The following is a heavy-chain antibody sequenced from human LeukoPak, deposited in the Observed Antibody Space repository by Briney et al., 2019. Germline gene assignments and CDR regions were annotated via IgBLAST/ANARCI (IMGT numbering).Heavy chain of an antibody. CDR2: INPNSGGT. V-gene: IGHV1-2*02. Sequence: ASVKVSCKASGYTFTDYYMHWVRQAPGQGLEWMGWINPNSGGTNYAQKFQGRVTMTRDTSISTAYMELSSLRSDDTAVYYCARERGHYYGYGWFDPWGQGTLVTVSS. J-gene: IGHJ5*02. D-gene: IGHD5-18*01. CDR1: GYTFTDYY. CDR3: ARERGHYYGYGWFDP.